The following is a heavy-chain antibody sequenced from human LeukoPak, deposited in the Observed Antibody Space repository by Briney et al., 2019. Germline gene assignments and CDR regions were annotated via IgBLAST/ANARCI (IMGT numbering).Heavy chain of an antibody. CDR1: GGSISSYY. Sequence: SETLSLTCTVSGGSISSYYWSWIRQPPGKGLEWIGYIYYSGSTYYNPSLKSRVTISVDTSKNQFSLKLSSVTAADTAVYYCARVSYWQWLENGSVDAFDIWGQGTMVTVSS. CDR2: IYYSGST. CDR3: ARVSYWQWLENGSVDAFDI. D-gene: IGHD6-19*01. J-gene: IGHJ3*02. V-gene: IGHV4-59*08.